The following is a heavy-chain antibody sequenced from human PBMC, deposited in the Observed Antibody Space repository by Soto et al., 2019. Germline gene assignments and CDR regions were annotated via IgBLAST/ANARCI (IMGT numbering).Heavy chain of an antibody. CDR2: IWYDGSNK. CDR3: ARQGGWPLDY. D-gene: IGHD6-19*01. J-gene: IGHJ4*02. CDR1: GFTFSTYG. Sequence: QVQLVESGGGVVQPGRSLRLSCAASGFTFSTYGMHWVRQAPGKGLEWVAVIWYDGSNKYYADFVKGRFTISRDNSKNTLYRKMNSLRAEDTAVYYCARQGGWPLDYWGQGTLVTVSS. V-gene: IGHV3-33*01.